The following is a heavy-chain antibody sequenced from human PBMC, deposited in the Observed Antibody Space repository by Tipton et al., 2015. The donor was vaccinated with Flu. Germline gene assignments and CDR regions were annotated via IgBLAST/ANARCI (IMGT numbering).Heavy chain of an antibody. CDR2: IYSAGSA. V-gene: IGHV3-53*01. CDR1: GFTVSSNS. Sequence: QLVQSGGGLIQPGGSLKLSCAASGFTVSSNSMSWVRQAPGKGLEWVSLIYSAGSAYYADSVKGRFTVSRDNSKNTLYLQMNSLRAEDTAVYYCARVMTAVYYYGMDVWGQGTTVTVSS. J-gene: IGHJ6*02. D-gene: IGHD4-11*01. CDR3: ARVMTAVYYYGMDV.